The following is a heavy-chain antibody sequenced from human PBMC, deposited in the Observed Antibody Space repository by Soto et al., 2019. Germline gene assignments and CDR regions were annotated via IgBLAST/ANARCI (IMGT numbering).Heavy chain of an antibody. Sequence: QTWGSLRLSCAASGFIFSTYSMHWVRQAPGKGLEWVAVISYDGNNQIYADSVKGRFTISRDNSKNTLYLQMNSLRAEDTAVYYCARDPVVVVPPARGPPYGMDVWGQGTSVTVSS. CDR2: ISYDGNNQ. CDR1: GFIFSTYS. D-gene: IGHD2-2*01. CDR3: ARDPVVVVPPARGPPYGMDV. V-gene: IGHV3-30-3*01. J-gene: IGHJ6*02.